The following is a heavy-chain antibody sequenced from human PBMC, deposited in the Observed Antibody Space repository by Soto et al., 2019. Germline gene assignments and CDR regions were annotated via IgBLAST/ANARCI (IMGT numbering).Heavy chain of an antibody. CDR2: IYSSGST. CDR1: GGSISSYY. V-gene: IGHV4-4*07. J-gene: IGHJ5*02. CDR3: ARDWVLHYYGSGGS. Sequence: PSETLSLTCTVSGGSISSYYWSWIRQSAGKGLEWIGHIYSSGSTNYNPSLKSRVTMSVDTSKNQCSMKLSSVTAADTAMDYCARDWVLHYYGSGGSWGQGILVTVSS. D-gene: IGHD3-10*01.